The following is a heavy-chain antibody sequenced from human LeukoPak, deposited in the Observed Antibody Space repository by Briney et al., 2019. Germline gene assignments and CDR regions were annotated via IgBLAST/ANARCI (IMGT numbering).Heavy chain of an antibody. J-gene: IGHJ3*02. CDR2: RSAYNGNT. CDR1: GYTFTNYG. V-gene: IGHV1-18*01. Sequence: ASVKVSCKASGYTFTNYGITWVRQAPGQGLEWMGWRSAYNGNTKYAQTLQGRVTMTTDTSTSTAYMELRSLRSDDTAVYYCAREPDSSGYLDAFDIWGQGTMVTVSS. CDR3: AREPDSSGYLDAFDI. D-gene: IGHD3-22*01.